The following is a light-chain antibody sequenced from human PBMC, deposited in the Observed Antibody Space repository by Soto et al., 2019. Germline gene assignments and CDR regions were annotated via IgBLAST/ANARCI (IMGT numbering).Light chain of an antibody. J-gene: IGKJ1*01. V-gene: IGKV3-20*01. Sequence: EIVLTQSPGTLSLSPGDRATLSCRTSQSVRNNLAWYQQKPGQAPRLLIYLASSRAPGIPDRFSGSGSGTDFTLTISRLEPEDFAVYYCQQYASSRTFGQGTKVDIK. CDR3: QQYASSRT. CDR2: LAS. CDR1: QSVRNN.